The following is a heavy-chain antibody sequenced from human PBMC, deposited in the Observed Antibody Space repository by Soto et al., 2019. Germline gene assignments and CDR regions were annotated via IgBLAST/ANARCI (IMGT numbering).Heavy chain of an antibody. D-gene: IGHD6-19*01. V-gene: IGHV3-30-3*01. J-gene: IGHJ4*02. CDR1: GFTFSSYA. CDR2: ISYDGSNK. CDR3: ARDISSGGSDY. Sequence: QVQLVESGGGVVQPGRSLRLSCAASGFTFSSYAMHWVRQAPGKGLEWVAVISYDGSNKYYADSVKGRFTNSRDNSKNTLYLQMNSLRAEDTAVYYCARDISSGGSDYWGQGTLVTVSS.